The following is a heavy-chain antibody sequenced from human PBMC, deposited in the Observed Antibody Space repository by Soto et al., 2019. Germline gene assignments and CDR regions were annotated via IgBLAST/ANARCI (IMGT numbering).Heavy chain of an antibody. D-gene: IGHD1-1*01. CDR3: ARGKGMEENYYYYGMDI. CDR2: LNGGTGQT. V-gene: IGHV1-3*01. Sequence: ASVKVSCKASGYTFSTYAIHWVRQAPGQSLEWMGWLNGGTGQTRYSQRFQDRVTITRDTSASTAYMEVSSLRPEDTAVYYCARGKGMEENYYYYGMDIWGQGTTVTVS. J-gene: IGHJ6*02. CDR1: GYTFSTYA.